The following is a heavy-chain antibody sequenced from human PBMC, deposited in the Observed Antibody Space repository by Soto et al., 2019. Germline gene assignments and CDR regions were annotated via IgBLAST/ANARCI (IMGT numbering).Heavy chain of an antibody. J-gene: IGHJ6*02. V-gene: IGHV3-7*05. CDR2: IKQDGSEK. D-gene: IGHD6-19*01. Sequence: PGGSLRLSCAASGFTFSSYWMSWVRQAPGKGLEWVANIKQDGSEKYYVDSVKGRFTISRDNAKNSLYLQMNSLRAEDTAVYYCARDKIAVAGAYYYYGMDVWGQGTTVTVSS. CDR3: ARDKIAVAGAYYYYGMDV. CDR1: GFTFSSYW.